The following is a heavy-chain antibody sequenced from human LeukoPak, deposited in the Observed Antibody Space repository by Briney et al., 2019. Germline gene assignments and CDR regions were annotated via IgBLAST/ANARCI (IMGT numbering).Heavy chain of an antibody. CDR2: IYYSGST. V-gene: IGHV4-59*11. J-gene: IGHJ5*02. CDR3: ARRRDGYNYWFDP. Sequence: SETLSLTCTVSGGSISSHYWSWIRQPPGEGLEWIGYIYYSGSTNYNPSLKSRVTISVDTSKNQFSLKLSSVTAADTAVYYCARRRDGYNYWFDPWGQGTLVTVSS. D-gene: IGHD5-24*01. CDR1: GGSISSHY.